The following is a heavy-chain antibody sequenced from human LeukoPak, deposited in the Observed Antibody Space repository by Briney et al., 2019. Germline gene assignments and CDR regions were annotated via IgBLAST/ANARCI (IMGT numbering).Heavy chain of an antibody. J-gene: IGHJ4*02. D-gene: IGHD3-10*01. CDR2: ISGSGGST. V-gene: IGHV3-23*01. Sequence: PGGSLRLSCAASGFTFSSYAMSWVRQAPGKGLEWVSAISGSGGSTDYADSVKGRFTVSRDNSKNTLYLQMNSLRAEDTAVYYCAKGTVRGVIYYFDYWGQGTLVTVSS. CDR3: AKGTVRGVIYYFDY. CDR1: GFTFSSYA.